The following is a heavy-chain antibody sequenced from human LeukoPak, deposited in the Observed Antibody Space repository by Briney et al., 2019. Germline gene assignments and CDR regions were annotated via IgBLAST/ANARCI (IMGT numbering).Heavy chain of an antibody. CDR3: ARVKDPGGYYYYYYMDV. Sequence: KPSETLSLTCTVSGGSISSYYWSWIRQPPGKGLEWIGEINHSGGTKYNPSLKSRVTISVDTSKNQFSLKLSSVTAADTAMYYCARVKDPGGYYYYYYMDVWGKGTTVTVSS. J-gene: IGHJ6*03. V-gene: IGHV4-34*01. CDR1: GGSISSYY. CDR2: INHSGGT. D-gene: IGHD3-16*01.